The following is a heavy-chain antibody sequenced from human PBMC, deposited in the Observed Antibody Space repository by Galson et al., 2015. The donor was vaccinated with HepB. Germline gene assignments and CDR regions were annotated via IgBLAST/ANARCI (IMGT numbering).Heavy chain of an antibody. CDR3: ARVSGILWFGELLPDAFDI. CDR2: IKQDGSEK. CDR1: GFTLSSYW. V-gene: IGHV3-7*03. J-gene: IGHJ3*02. D-gene: IGHD3-10*01. Sequence: SLRLSCAASGFTLSSYWMSWVRQAPGKGLEWVANIKQDGSEKYYVDSVKGRFTISRDNAKNSLYLQMNSLRAEDTAVYYCARVSGILWFGELLPDAFDIWGQGTMVTVSS.